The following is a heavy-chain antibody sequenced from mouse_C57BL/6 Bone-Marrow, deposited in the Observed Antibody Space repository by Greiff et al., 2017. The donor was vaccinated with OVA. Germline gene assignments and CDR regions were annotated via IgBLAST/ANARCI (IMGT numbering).Heavy chain of an antibody. CDR3: ARYDGYYVEDFDY. V-gene: IGHV1-81*01. Sequence: VKLQESGAELARPGASVKLSCKASGYTFTSYGISWVKQRTGQGLEWIGEIYPRSGNTYYNEKFKGKATLTADKSSSTAYMELRSLTSEDSAVYFCARYDGYYVEDFDYWGQGTTLTVSS. J-gene: IGHJ2*01. CDR2: IYPRSGNT. D-gene: IGHD2-3*01. CDR1: GYTFTSYG.